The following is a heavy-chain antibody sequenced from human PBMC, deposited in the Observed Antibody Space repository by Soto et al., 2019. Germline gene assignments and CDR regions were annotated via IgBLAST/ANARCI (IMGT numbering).Heavy chain of an antibody. CDR3: AREGAAPYYYYGMDV. Sequence: ASVKVSCKASGYTFTTYDISWVRQAPGQGLEWMGRISTYNGNTNYPQSLQGRLTMTTDTSTSTACMELRSLRSDDTAVYYCAREGAAPYYYYGMDVWGQGTPVTVSS. CDR2: ISTYNGNT. V-gene: IGHV1-18*01. D-gene: IGHD6-25*01. J-gene: IGHJ6*02. CDR1: GYTFTTYD.